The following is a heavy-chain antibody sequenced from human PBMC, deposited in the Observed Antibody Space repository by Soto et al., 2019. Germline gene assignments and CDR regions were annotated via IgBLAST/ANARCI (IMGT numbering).Heavy chain of an antibody. Sequence: QVQLVESGGGVVQPGRSLRLSCAASEFTFRSYAMHWVRQAAGKGLEWVAVISYDGSNEYYADSVKGRFTIFRDNSKNNLYLQMSSLRDEDTAVYYCTRPRPYCGGDCYDAFDIWGRGTMVTVS. J-gene: IGHJ3*02. CDR2: ISYDGSNE. D-gene: IGHD2-21*02. V-gene: IGHV3-30-3*01. CDR1: EFTFRSYA. CDR3: TRPRPYCGGDCYDAFDI.